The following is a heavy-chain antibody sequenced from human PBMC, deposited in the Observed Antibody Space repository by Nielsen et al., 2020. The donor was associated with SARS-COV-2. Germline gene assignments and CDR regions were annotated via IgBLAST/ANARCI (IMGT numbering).Heavy chain of an antibody. J-gene: IGHJ4*02. CDR3: ARGGSIPARPLDY. CDR2: MNPNSGNT. V-gene: IGHV1-8*01. D-gene: IGHD6-6*01. Sequence: ASVKVSCKASGYTFTSYDINWVRQATGQGLEWMGWMNPNSGNTGYAQKFQGRVTVTRDTSISTAYMELTRLRSDDTAVYYCARGGSIPARPLDYWGLGTLVTVSS. CDR1: GYTFTSYD.